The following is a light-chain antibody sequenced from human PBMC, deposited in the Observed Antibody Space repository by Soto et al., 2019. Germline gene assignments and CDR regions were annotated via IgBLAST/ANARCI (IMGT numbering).Light chain of an antibody. J-gene: IGKJ4*01. CDR1: EYIRNY. Sequence: NHMTQSPSALSASVRDRFSMTFHSTEYIRNYLNWYQQKPRKAPKILIYDASSLETGVPSRFSGSGSGKDFTFTIRSLQPEDIATYYCEKYDNLPLSFGGGTKVDIK. CDR3: EKYDNLPLS. V-gene: IGKV1-33*01. CDR2: DAS.